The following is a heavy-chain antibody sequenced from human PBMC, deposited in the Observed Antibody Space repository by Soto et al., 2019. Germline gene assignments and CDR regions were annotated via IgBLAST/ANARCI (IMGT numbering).Heavy chain of an antibody. V-gene: IGHV3-23*01. CDR3: ATDKTGPTSYDY. CDR1: GFTISSYA. CDR2: ISDRGATT. J-gene: IGHJ4*02. Sequence: HPGWSLRLSCAASGFTISSYAMSWVRQAPGKGLEWVSAISDRGATTHYADSVKGRFTISRDTSKNTLYLQMNTLRAEDTAVYYCATDKTGPTSYDYSGRGTLVTVSP.